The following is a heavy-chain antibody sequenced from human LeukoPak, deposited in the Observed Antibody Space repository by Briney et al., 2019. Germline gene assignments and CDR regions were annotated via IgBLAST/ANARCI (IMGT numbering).Heavy chain of an antibody. CDR2: ISSSSSYI. CDR1: GFTVSSNY. J-gene: IGHJ6*03. CDR3: AKCVILTGRYMDV. V-gene: IGHV3-21*04. Sequence: PGGSLRLSCAASGFTVSSNYMSWVRQAPGKGLEWVSSISSSSSYIYYADSVKGRFTISRDNSKNTLYLQMNGLRAEDTAVYYCAKCVILTGRYMDVWGKGTTVTISS. D-gene: IGHD3-9*01.